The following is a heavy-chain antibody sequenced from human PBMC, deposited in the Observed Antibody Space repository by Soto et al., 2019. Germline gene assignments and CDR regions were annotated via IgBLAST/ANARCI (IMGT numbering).Heavy chain of an antibody. Sequence: TLSLTCTVSGGSISSGGYYWSWIRQRPGKGLEWIGYIYYSGSTYYNPSLKSRVTISVDTSKNQFSLKLSSVTAADTAVYYCARGGRYSYGYDYWGQGTLVTVSS. CDR1: GGSISSGGYY. CDR3: ARGGRYSYGYDY. CDR2: IYYSGST. V-gene: IGHV4-31*03. J-gene: IGHJ4*02. D-gene: IGHD5-18*01.